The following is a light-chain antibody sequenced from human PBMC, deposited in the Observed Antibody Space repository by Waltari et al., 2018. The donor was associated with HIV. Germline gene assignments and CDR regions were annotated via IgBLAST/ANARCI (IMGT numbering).Light chain of an antibody. Sequence: QSVLTQPPSVSEVPGQRVIISCSGGRSNIEHHNVIWYQHPTGEALRLFIYYTDGLPSGVSARFSASKSGTSASLAISGLQSEDEADYYCSSWDDSLKTYVFGTGTKITVL. CDR1: RSNIEHHN. V-gene: IGLV1-36*01. CDR3: SSWDDSLKTYV. CDR2: YTD. J-gene: IGLJ1*01.